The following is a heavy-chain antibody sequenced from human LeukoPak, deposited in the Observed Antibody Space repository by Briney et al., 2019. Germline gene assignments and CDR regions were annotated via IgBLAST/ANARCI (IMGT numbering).Heavy chain of an antibody. CDR3: ARTYYDYVWGSYRYGHFDY. Sequence: RGESLKISCKGSGYSFTSHWVGWVRQMPGKGLEWMGIIYPGDSDTRYSPSFQGQVTISADKSISTAYLQWSSLKASDTAMYYCARTYYDYVWGSYRYGHFDYWGQGTLVIVSS. CDR1: GYSFTSHW. CDR2: IYPGDSDT. D-gene: IGHD3-16*02. V-gene: IGHV5-51*01. J-gene: IGHJ4*02.